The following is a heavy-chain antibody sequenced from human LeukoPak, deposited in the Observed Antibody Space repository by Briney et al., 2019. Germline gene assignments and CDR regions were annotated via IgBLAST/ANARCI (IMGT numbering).Heavy chain of an antibody. Sequence: GGSLRLSCAASGFTFSSYAMHWVRQAPGKGLEWVAVISYDGSNKYYADSVKGRFTISRDNSKNTLYLQMNSLRAEDTAVYYCAGLAAAGSELDYWGQGTLVTVSS. D-gene: IGHD6-13*01. J-gene: IGHJ4*02. V-gene: IGHV3-30*04. CDR2: ISYDGSNK. CDR1: GFTFSSYA. CDR3: AGLAAAGSELDY.